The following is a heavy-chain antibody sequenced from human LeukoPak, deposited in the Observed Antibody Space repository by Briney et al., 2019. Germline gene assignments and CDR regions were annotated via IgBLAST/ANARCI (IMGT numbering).Heavy chain of an antibody. Sequence: PGGSLRLSCAASGFTFSNYGMHWVCQAPGKGLEWVAVIWYDGSNKYYADSVKGRFTISRDISKNTVHLQMNSLRAEDTAVYYCARDLTVATIRTPLQHWGQGTLLTVSS. CDR1: GFTFSNYG. CDR2: IWYDGSNK. J-gene: IGHJ1*01. V-gene: IGHV3-33*01. CDR3: ARDLTVATIRTPLQH. D-gene: IGHD5-12*01.